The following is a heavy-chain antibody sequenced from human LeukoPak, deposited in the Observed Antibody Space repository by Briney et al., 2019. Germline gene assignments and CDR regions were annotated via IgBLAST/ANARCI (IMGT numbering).Heavy chain of an antibody. CDR1: GFTLRNYA. J-gene: IGHJ2*01. D-gene: IGHD6-6*01. CDR2: IGAGDKHT. V-gene: IGHV3-23*01. Sequence: GGSLRLACAASGFTLRNYAMSWVRQAPGKGLEWVSSIGAGDKHTYYIDPVKGRFTVSRDNSKNTLYLQMNSLRAGDTAVYYCARGRPNWYFDFWGRGTLVTVSS. CDR3: ARGRPNWYFDF.